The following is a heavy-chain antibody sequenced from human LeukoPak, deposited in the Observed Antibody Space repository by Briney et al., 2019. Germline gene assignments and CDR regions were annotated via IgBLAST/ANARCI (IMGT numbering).Heavy chain of an antibody. Sequence: GASVKVSCKASGYTFTSYYMHWVRQAPGQGLEWMGIINPSGGSTSYAQKFQGRVTMTRDTSTSTVHMELSSLRSEDTAVYYCARGQQWRGLEGYFDYWGQGTLVTVSS. CDR3: ARGQQWRGLEGYFDY. CDR2: INPSGGST. D-gene: IGHD6-19*01. J-gene: IGHJ4*02. V-gene: IGHV1-46*01. CDR1: GYTFTSYY.